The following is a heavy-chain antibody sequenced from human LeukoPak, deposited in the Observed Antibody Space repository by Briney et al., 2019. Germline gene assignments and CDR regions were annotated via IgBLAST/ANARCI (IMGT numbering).Heavy chain of an antibody. J-gene: IGHJ2*01. CDR2: INHSGST. CDR3: ARGPRKVPAGYFDL. V-gene: IGHV4-34*01. D-gene: IGHD2-2*01. CDR1: GGSISSYY. Sequence: SETLSLTCTVSGGSISSYYWSWIRQPPGKGLEWIGEINHSGSTNYNPSLKSRVTISVDTSKNQFSLKLSSVTAADTAVYYCARGPRKVPAGYFDLWGRGTLVTVSS.